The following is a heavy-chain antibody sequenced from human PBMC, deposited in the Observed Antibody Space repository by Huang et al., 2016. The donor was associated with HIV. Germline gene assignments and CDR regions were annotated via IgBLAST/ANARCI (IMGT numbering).Heavy chain of an antibody. Sequence: VKVSCKSSGGTFRTSAFSWVRQAPGQGLEWMGGIIPLFNTINYAHHFQGRVTIIADESTSTAYMELSSLRDDDTAVYYCARDEGGRYCSSISCYFVYWGQGTMVTVSS. J-gene: IGHJ4*02. CDR2: IIPLFNTI. D-gene: IGHD2-2*01. V-gene: IGHV1-69*01. CDR1: GGTFRTSA. CDR3: ARDEGGRYCSSISCYFVY.